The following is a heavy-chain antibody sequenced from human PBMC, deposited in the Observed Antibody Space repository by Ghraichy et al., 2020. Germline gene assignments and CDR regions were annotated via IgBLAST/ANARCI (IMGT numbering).Heavy chain of an antibody. J-gene: IGHJ4*02. V-gene: IGHV3-7*01. Sequence: GGSLRLSCAASGFTFSSYSMSWVRQAPGKGLEWVANIKPDGSEKYYVDSVKGRFTISRDNAKNSLYLQMNSLRAEDTAVYYCASSAAVLGRGRGLWGQGTLVTVSS. CDR3: ASSAAVLGRGRGL. CDR1: GFTFSSYS. D-gene: IGHD6-13*01. CDR2: IKPDGSEK.